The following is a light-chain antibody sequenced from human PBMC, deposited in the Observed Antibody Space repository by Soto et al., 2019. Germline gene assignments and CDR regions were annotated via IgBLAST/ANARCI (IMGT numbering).Light chain of an antibody. CDR3: QLGVT. CDR1: QSVSSRY. CDR2: GAS. J-gene: IGKJ4*01. V-gene: IGKV3-20*01. Sequence: EIVLTQSPGTLSLSPGERATLSCRSSQSVSSRYLAWYQQKPGQAPRLLIYGASSRATGIPDRFSGSGSGTDFTLTISRLEREDFAVYYCQLGVTFGGGTKVEIK.